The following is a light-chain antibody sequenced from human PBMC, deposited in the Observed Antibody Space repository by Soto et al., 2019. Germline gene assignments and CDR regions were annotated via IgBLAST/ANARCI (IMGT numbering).Light chain of an antibody. Sequence: MVMTQSPATLSVYPGERATLSCRASQSVSSTLAWYQQKPGQAPRLVIYGASTRATGIPARFSGGGSGTEFTLTISRLEPEDFAVYYCQQYGSSPLITFGQGTRLEIK. V-gene: IGKV3-15*01. CDR1: QSVSST. CDR3: QQYGSSPLIT. CDR2: GAS. J-gene: IGKJ5*01.